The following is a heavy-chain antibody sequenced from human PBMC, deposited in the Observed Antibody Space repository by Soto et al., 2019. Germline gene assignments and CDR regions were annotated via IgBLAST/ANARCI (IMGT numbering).Heavy chain of an antibody. D-gene: IGHD6-13*01. V-gene: IGHV4-34*01. Sequence: QVQLQQWGAGLLKPSETLSLTCAVYGGSFSGYYWSWIRQPPGKGLEWIGEINHSGSTNYNPSLKNRFTISVDTSKNQFSLKLSSVTAADTAVYYCAREGDSSSWYSGWFDPWGQGTLVTVSS. CDR1: GGSFSGYY. CDR3: AREGDSSSWYSGWFDP. CDR2: INHSGST. J-gene: IGHJ5*02.